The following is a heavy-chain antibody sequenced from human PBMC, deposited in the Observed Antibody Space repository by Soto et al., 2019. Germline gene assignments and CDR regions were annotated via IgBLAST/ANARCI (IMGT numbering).Heavy chain of an antibody. V-gene: IGHV4-39*07. D-gene: IGHD3-9*01. CDR3: ARATKPVLRYFDWSAPQIVWFDP. CDR2: INHSGST. CDR1: GGSISSGGYY. Sequence: SETLSLTCTVSGGSISSGGYYWSWIRQPPGKGLEWIGEINHSGSTNYNPSLKSRVTISVDTSKNQFSLKLSSVTAADTAVYYCARATKPVLRYFDWSAPQIVWFDPWGQGTLVTVSS. J-gene: IGHJ5*02.